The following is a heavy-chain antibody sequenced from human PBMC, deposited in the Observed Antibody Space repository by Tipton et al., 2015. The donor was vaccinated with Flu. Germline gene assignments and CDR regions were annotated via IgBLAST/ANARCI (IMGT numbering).Heavy chain of an antibody. CDR3: ARGPTRGGSPYFFDS. CDR2: MYSSGNS. CDR1: GGSISSSY. D-gene: IGHD6-6*01. V-gene: IGHV4-4*07. Sequence: TLSLTCSVSGGSISSSYWSWIRQPAGKGLEWIGRMYSSGNSNYSPSLKGRVTLSLDTSNNLFSLRLSSVTAADTAVYYCARGPTRGGSPYFFDSWGQGTLVTVSS. J-gene: IGHJ4*02.